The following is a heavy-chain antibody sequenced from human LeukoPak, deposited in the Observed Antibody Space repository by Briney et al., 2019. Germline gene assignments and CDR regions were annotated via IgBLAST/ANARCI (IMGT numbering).Heavy chain of an antibody. J-gene: IGHJ5*02. D-gene: IGHD1-26*01. Sequence: KPSETLSLTCTVSCASISTETYYWTWLRQPAGKGLEWFVRISSSGYTNYNPSPNSRVAISLDTSNNQFSLGLSFVTATDTAMYYCARDRSYGGSRFDTWGQGILVTVSS. CDR2: ISSSGYT. CDR1: CASISTETYY. V-gene: IGHV4-61*02. CDR3: ARDRSYGGSRFDT.